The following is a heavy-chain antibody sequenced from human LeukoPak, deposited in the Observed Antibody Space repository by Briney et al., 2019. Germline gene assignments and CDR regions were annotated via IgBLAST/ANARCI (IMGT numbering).Heavy chain of an antibody. CDR2: IYTSGST. D-gene: IGHD5-18*01. J-gene: IGHJ4*02. Sequence: SETLSLTCTVSGGSISSGSYYWSWIRQPAGKGLEWIGRIYTSGSTNYNPSLKSRVTISVDTSKNQFSLKLSSVTAADTAVYYCARAFGYSSLTDSWGQGTLVTVSS. CDR1: GGSISSGSYY. V-gene: IGHV4-61*02. CDR3: ARAFGYSSLTDS.